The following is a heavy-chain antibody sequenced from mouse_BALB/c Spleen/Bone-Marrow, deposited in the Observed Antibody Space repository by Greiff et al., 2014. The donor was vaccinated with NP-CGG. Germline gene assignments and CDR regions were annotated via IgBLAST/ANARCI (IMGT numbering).Heavy chain of an antibody. Sequence: VMLVESGAELARPGASVKLSCKASGYTFTGYWMQWVKQRPGQGLEWIGIIYPGDGDTRYTQKFKGKATLTADKSSSTAYMQLRTLASEDSAVYYCARVFYDSTSAYGGQGPTPTFSS. CDR3: ARVFYDSTSAY. CDR1: GYTFTGYW. CDR2: IYPGDGDT. V-gene: IGHV1-87*01. J-gene: IGHJ2*01. D-gene: IGHD1-1*01.